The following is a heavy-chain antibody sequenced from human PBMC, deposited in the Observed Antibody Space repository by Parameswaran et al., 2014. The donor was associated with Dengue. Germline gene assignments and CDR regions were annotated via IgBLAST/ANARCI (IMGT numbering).Heavy chain of an antibody. J-gene: IGHJ4*02. CDR2: IYPGDSDT. D-gene: IGHD6-19*01. V-gene: IGHV5-51*01. CDR3: ARYEAAGPHNYFDY. Sequence: VRQMPGKGLEWMGIIYPGDSDTRYSPSFQGQVTISADKSISTAYLQWSSLKASDTAMYYCARYEAAGPHNYFDYWGQGTLVTVSS.